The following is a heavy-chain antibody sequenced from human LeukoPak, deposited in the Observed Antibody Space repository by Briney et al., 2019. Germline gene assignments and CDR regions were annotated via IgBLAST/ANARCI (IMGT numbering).Heavy chain of an antibody. D-gene: IGHD3-10*01. Sequence: SETLSLTCAVYGGSFSGYYWSWLRQPPGKGLEWIGEINHSGSTNYNPSLKSRVTISVDTSKNQFSLKLSSVTAADTAVYYCARDFRYGSGSPALNYFDYWGQGTLVTVSS. J-gene: IGHJ4*02. CDR2: INHSGST. V-gene: IGHV4-34*01. CDR3: ARDFRYGSGSPALNYFDY. CDR1: GGSFSGYY.